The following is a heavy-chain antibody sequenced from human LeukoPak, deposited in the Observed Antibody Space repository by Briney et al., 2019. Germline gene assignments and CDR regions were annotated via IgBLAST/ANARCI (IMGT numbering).Heavy chain of an antibody. V-gene: IGHV3-30*18. CDR3: AKEMSSSNIDH. D-gene: IGHD2-2*01. CDR1: GFTFSSYG. CDR2: ISFDGKTK. J-gene: IGHJ4*02. Sequence: GGSLRLSCAASGFTFSSYGMHWVRQAPGKGLEWVAVISFDGKTKYYTDSVKGRFTVSRDNSKNTLYLQMNSLRAEDTAVYYCAKEMSSSNIDHCGQGTLVTVSS.